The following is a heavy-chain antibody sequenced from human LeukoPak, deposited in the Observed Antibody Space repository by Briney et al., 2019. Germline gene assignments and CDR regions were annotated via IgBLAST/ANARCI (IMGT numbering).Heavy chain of an antibody. J-gene: IGHJ4*02. D-gene: IGHD3-22*01. CDR1: GYTFISYD. CDR2: MNPNSGNT. V-gene: IGHV1-8*02. CDR3: ARGYYDSSGGYYFDY. Sequence: ASVKVSCKASGYTFISYDINWVRQATGQGLEWMGWMNPNSGNTGYAQKFQGRVTMTRNTSISTACMELSSLRSEDTAVYYCARGYYDSSGGYYFDYWGQGTLVTVSS.